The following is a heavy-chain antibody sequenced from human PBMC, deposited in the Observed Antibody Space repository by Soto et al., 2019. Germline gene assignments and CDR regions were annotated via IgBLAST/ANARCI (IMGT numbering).Heavy chain of an antibody. CDR2: IIPMFDTP. CDR3: ARDFSSSSRYFFDF. J-gene: IGHJ4*02. V-gene: IGHV1-69*06. D-gene: IGHD6-13*01. CDR1: GGTFSIYG. Sequence: GASVKVSCKASGGTFSIYGISWVRQAPGQGLEWMGGIIPMFDTPTYGQKFQGRVTITADKSTSTAYMELSSLTSDDTGVYYCARDFSSSSRYFFDFWGQGTLVTVSS.